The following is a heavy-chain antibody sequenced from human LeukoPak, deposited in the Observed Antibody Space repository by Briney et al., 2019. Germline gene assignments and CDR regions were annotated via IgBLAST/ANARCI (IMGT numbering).Heavy chain of an antibody. CDR2: IIGSVHST. D-gene: IGHD2-15*01. J-gene: IGHJ4*02. Sequence: GESLRLSCAASGFTLTSYAMSWVRQAPGKGLEWVSAIIGSVHSTYYADSVKGRFTISRDNSKNTLYLQTNSLRAEDTAVYYCARGGLLAFDYWGQGTLVTVSS. CDR3: ARGGLLAFDY. V-gene: IGHV3-23*01. CDR1: GFTLTSYA.